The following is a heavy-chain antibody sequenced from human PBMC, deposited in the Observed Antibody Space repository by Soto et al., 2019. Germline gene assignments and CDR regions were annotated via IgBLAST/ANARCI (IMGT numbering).Heavy chain of an antibody. J-gene: IGHJ6*02. V-gene: IGHV3-30-3*01. CDR3: ASLNDVQPLNCTNGVCYGGDHYYGMDV. Sequence: PGGSLRLSCAASGFTFSSYAMHWVRQAPGKGLEWVAVISYDGSNKYYADSVKGRFTISRDNSKNTLYLQMNSLRAEDTAVYYCASLNDVQPLNCTNGVCYGGDHYYGMDVWGQGTKVTVSS. D-gene: IGHD2-8*01. CDR2: ISYDGSNK. CDR1: GFTFSSYA.